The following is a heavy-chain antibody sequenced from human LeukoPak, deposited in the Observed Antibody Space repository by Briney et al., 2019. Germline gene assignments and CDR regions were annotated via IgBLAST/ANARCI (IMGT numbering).Heavy chain of an antibody. Sequence: KTSETLSLTCTVSGGSISSGGYYWSWIRQPPGEGLEWIGYISHIGSTSYNPSLKSRVTVSVDTSKNQFSLKLSSLTAADTAVYYCARGTSMLRGVRDDAFDIWGQGTMVTVSS. CDR1: GGSISSGGYY. J-gene: IGHJ3*02. V-gene: IGHV4-61*08. CDR3: ARGTSMLRGVRDDAFDI. D-gene: IGHD3-10*01. CDR2: ISHIGST.